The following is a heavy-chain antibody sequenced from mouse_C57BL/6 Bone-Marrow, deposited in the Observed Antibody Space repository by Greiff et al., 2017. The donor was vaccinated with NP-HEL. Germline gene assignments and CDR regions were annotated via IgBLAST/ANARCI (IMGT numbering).Heavy chain of an antibody. J-gene: IGHJ3*01. CDR3: EGVSTLVKWFAY. CDR1: GYTFTSYW. D-gene: IGHD2-2*01. V-gene: IGHV1-59*01. Sequence: QVHVKQSGAELVRPGTSVKLSCKASGYTFTSYWMHWVKQRPGQGLEWIGVIDPSDSYTNYNQKFKGKATLTVDTSSSTAYMQLRSLTSEDSAVYYCEGVSTLVKWFAYWGQGTLVTVSA. CDR2: IDPSDSYT.